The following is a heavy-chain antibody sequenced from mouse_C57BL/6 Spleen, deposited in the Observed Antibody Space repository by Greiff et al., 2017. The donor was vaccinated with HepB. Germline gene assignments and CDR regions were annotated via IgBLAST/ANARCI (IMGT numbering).Heavy chain of an antibody. CDR1: GYTFTSYW. D-gene: IGHD1-1*01. CDR2: IDPSDSYT. V-gene: IGHV1-69*01. CDR3: ASSSYSYAMDY. J-gene: IGHJ4*01. Sequence: VQLQQSGAELVMPGASVKLSCKASGYTFTSYWMHWVKQRPGQGLEWIGEIDPSDSYTNYNQKFKGKSTLTVDKSSSTAYMQLSSLTSEDSAVYYWASSSYSYAMDYWGQGTSVTVSS.